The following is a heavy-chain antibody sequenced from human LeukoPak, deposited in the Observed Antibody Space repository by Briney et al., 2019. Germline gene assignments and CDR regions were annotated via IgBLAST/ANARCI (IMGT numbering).Heavy chain of an antibody. D-gene: IGHD6-6*01. J-gene: IGHJ5*02. V-gene: IGHV4-31*03. CDR3: ARGPDSSSSNWFDL. Sequence: PSETLSLTCTVSGGSISSGGYYWSWIRQHPGKGLEWIGYIYYSGSTYYNPSLKSRVTISVDTSKNQFSLKLSSVTAADTAVYYCARGPDSSSSNWFDLWGQGTLVTVSS. CDR2: IYYSGST. CDR1: GGSISSGGYY.